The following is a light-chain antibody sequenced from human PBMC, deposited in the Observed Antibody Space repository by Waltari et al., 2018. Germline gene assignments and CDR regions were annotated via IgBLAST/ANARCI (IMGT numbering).Light chain of an antibody. CDR3: MQALHSIT. CDR1: QSLLHSSGYNY. V-gene: IGKV2-28*01. J-gene: IGKJ5*01. CDR2: LGS. Sequence: DVVLTQSPLSLPVTPGDPASISCRSSQSLLHSSGYNYLDWYLQKPGQSPQLLIYLGSSRASGVPDRFTGSGSGTDFTLRITRVEAEDVGLYYCMQALHSITFGQGTRLEIK.